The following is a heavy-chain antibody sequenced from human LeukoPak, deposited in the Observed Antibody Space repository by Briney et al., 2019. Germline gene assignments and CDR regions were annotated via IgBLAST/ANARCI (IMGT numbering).Heavy chain of an antibody. Sequence: GESLKICCKGSGYSFTIYLIGWGRHMPGKGLELLGIIYPGDSDTRYSPCLQGQVTISADKSISTAYLQWSSLKASDTAMYYCARRVAEDYYMDVWGKGTTVTVSS. CDR1: GYSFTIYL. V-gene: IGHV5-51*01. J-gene: IGHJ6*03. CDR2: IYPGDSDT. D-gene: IGHD2-15*01. CDR3: ARRVAEDYYMDV.